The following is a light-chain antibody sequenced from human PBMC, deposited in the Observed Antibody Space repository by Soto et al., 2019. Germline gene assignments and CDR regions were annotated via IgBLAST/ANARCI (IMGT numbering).Light chain of an antibody. CDR1: QSIAGY. CDR3: QQSYRAAWT. CDR2: AAS. V-gene: IGKV1-39*01. J-gene: IGKJ1*01. Sequence: DIQMTQSPSSLSASVGDRVTITCRASQSIAGYLNWYQQKPGKAPKVLIYAASSLQTGVPSRLSGSGSGTDFTLTISSLQPEDFATYYCQQSYRAAWTFGQGTKVDIX.